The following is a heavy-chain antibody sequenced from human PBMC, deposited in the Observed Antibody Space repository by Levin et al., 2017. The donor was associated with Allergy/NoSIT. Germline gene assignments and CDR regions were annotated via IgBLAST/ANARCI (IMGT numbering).Heavy chain of an antibody. CDR3: ARVPHLTVAPISNSGFDP. CDR1: GFTFSAYP. J-gene: IGHJ5*02. V-gene: IGHV3-64*01. D-gene: IGHD5-12*01. CDR2: TSSNGGSA. Sequence: PGGSLRLSSAASGFTFSAYPMYWVRQAPGKGLEYVSGTSSNGGSAYYASSVKGRFTISRDNSKNTLYLQMGSLRAEDMAVYYCARVPHLTVAPISNSGFDPWGQGTLVTVSS.